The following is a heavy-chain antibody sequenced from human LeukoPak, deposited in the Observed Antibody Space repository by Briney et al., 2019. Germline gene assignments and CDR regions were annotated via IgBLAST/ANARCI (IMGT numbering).Heavy chain of an antibody. Sequence: GGSLRLSCAASGFTFSSYWMSWVRQAPGKGLEWVANIKQDGSEKYYVDSVKGRFTISRDNAKNSLYLQMNSLRAEDTAVYYCAKDRYSYAYEYFDCWGQGTLVTVSS. CDR3: AKDRYSYAYEYFDC. V-gene: IGHV3-7*01. D-gene: IGHD5-18*01. CDR2: IKQDGSEK. CDR1: GFTFSSYW. J-gene: IGHJ4*02.